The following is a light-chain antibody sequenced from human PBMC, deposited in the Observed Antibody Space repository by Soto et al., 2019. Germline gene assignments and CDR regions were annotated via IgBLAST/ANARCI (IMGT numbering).Light chain of an antibody. Sequence: EIVMTQSPATLSVSPGGRATLSCRASQSISDTLAWYQQKPGQDPRLLIYGASKRATGFPARFSGSGSGTDFTLTISSLQSEDFAVYYCQPYNNWPLTFGGGTKVDIK. CDR1: QSISDT. CDR3: QPYNNWPLT. J-gene: IGKJ4*01. CDR2: GAS. V-gene: IGKV3-15*01.